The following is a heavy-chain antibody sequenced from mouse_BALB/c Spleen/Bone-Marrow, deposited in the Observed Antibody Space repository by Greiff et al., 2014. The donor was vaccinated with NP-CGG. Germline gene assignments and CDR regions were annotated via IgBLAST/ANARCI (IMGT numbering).Heavy chain of an antibody. CDR1: GFTFSSYA. CDR3: ARGGGYDWYLDV. D-gene: IGHD2-2*01. V-gene: IGHV5-9-3*01. J-gene: IGHJ1*01. CDR2: ISSGGSYT. Sequence: DVQLVESGGGLVKPGGSLKLSCAASGFTFSSYAMSWVRQTPEKRLEWVATISSGGSYTYYPDSVKGRFTISRDNAKNTLYLQMSSLRSEDTAMYYCARGGGYDWYLDVWGAGTTVTVSS.